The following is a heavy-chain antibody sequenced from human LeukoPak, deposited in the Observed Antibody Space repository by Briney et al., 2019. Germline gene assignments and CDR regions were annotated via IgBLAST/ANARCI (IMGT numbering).Heavy chain of an antibody. CDR2: KKRDGSEI. V-gene: IGHV3-7*01. CDR1: GFTLSNYW. J-gene: IGHJ4*02. CDR3: TRDHQGTWIYDFEY. Sequence: GSLRLSCAAPGFTLSNYWMSWVRQAPGKGLEWVANKKRDGSEIYYVGSVRGRFTISRDNAKNSLYLQMNSLRAEDTAVYYCTRDHQGTWIYDFEYWGQGTLVTVSS. D-gene: IGHD2-2*01.